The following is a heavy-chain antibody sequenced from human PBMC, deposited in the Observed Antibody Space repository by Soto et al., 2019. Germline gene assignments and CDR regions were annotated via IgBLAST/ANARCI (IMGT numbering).Heavy chain of an antibody. CDR3: ARETAKGDYDCWSGYRANAFDI. V-gene: IGHV1-69*01. J-gene: IGHJ3*02. CDR1: GDAFSIYA. CDR2: IIPIFGTA. D-gene: IGHD3-3*01. Sequence: SLKVSCKASGDAFSIYASSWGRQAPGQGLEWMGGIIPIFGTANYAQKFQGRVTITADESTSTAYMELSSLRSEDTAVYYCARETAKGDYDCWSGYRANAFDIWGQGTMVTVSS.